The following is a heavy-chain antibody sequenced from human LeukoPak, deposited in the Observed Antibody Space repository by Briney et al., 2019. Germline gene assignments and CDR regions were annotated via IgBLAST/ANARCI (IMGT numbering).Heavy chain of an antibody. CDR3: AREDSSSWHFDY. CDR2: TNQDGSEK. J-gene: IGHJ4*02. V-gene: IGHV3-7*01. Sequence: PGGSLRLSCSASGFTFSRFWMSWVRQVPGKGLEWVANTNQDGSEKYHVDSVKGRFTISRDNAKNSLYLQMNSLRAEDTAVYYCAREDSSSWHFDYWGQGTLVTVSS. CDR1: GFTFSRFW. D-gene: IGHD6-13*01.